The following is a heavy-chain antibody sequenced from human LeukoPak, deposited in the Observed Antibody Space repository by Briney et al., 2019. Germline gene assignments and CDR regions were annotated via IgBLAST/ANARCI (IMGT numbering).Heavy chain of an antibody. Sequence: PGGSLRLSCAASGFTFSNYVMSWVRQAPGKGLEWVSGIINSGGSTYYAESVKGRFSLSRDNSKKPLYLQMNSVRAEDTAVFYCARGSSSLYHYMDVWGKGTTVTGSS. V-gene: IGHV3-23*01. D-gene: IGHD2-2*01. CDR1: GFTFSNYV. CDR3: ARGSSSLYHYMDV. CDR2: IINSGGST. J-gene: IGHJ6*03.